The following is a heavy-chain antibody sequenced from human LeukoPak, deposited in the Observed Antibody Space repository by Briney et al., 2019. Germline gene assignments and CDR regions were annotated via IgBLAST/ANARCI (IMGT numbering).Heavy chain of an antibody. CDR1: GYTFTNYG. CDR3: ARGSYYYGSGSFMGSDY. CDR2: INAGNGNT. D-gene: IGHD3-10*01. J-gene: IGHJ4*02. Sequence: ASVKVSCKTSGYTFTNYGMHWVRQAPGQRPEWMGWINAGNGNTEYSQKFHDRVTITRDISANTAYMELSSLTSEDTAVYYCARGSYYYGSGSFMGSDYWGQGTLVTVSS. V-gene: IGHV1-3*01.